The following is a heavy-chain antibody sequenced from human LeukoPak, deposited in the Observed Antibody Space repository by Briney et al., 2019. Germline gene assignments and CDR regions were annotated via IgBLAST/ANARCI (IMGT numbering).Heavy chain of an antibody. D-gene: IGHD3-16*01. V-gene: IGHV3-30*18. Sequence: EGSLRLSCAASGFTFSSYGMHWVRQAPGKGLEWVAVISYDGSNKYYADSVKGRFTISRDNSKNTLYLQMNSLRAEDTAVYYCAKDPTVGDYWGQGTLVTVSS. J-gene: IGHJ4*02. CDR2: ISYDGSNK. CDR1: GFTFSSYG. CDR3: AKDPTVGDY.